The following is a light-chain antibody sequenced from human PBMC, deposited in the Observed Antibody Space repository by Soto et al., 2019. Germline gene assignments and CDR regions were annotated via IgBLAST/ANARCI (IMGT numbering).Light chain of an antibody. CDR2: GAS. CDR1: QSVSSN. Sequence: EIVMTQSPVTLSVSPGERATLSCRVSQSVSSNLAWYQQKPGQAPRLLIYGASTRATGIPVRFSGSGSGTEFTLTISSLQSEDFAVYYCQHYNNWLFGQGTKLEIK. CDR3: QHYNNWL. J-gene: IGKJ2*01. V-gene: IGKV3-15*01.